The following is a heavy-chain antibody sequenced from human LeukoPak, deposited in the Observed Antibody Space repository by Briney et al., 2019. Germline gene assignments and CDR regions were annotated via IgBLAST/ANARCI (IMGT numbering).Heavy chain of an antibody. CDR2: IIPILGIA. CDR3: ARSWNYRLGY. D-gene: IGHD1-7*01. Sequence: LRASVKVSCKTSGGTFSSYAISWVRQAPGQGLEWMGRIIPILGIANYAQKFQGRVTITADTSTSTAYMELRSLRSDDTAVYYCARSWNYRLGYWGQGTLVTVSS. CDR1: GGTFSSYA. J-gene: IGHJ4*02. V-gene: IGHV1-69*04.